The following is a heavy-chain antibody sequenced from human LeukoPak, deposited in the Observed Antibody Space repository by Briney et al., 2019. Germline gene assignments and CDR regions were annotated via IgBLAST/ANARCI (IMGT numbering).Heavy chain of an antibody. Sequence: ASVKVSCKVSGYTLTELSMHWVRQAPGKGLEWMGGFDPEDGETIYAQKFHGRVTMTEDTSTDTAYMELSSLRSEDTAVYYCATSRPTTGTTWPHPDAFDIWGQGTMVTVSS. CDR1: GYTLTELS. V-gene: IGHV1-24*01. D-gene: IGHD1-1*01. CDR2: FDPEDGET. CDR3: ATSRPTTGTTWPHPDAFDI. J-gene: IGHJ3*02.